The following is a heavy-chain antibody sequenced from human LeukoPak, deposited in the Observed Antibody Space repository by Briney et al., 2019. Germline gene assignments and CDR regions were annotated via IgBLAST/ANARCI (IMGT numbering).Heavy chain of an antibody. D-gene: IGHD1-26*01. CDR2: ISYDGSNK. Sequence: PGRSLRLSCAASGFTFSSYAMHWVRQAPGKGLEWVAVISYDGSNKYYADSVKGRFTISRDNSKNTLYLQMNSLRAEDTAVYYCARDGPGGGSATELYYFDYWGQGTLVTVSS. V-gene: IGHV3-30*04. CDR3: ARDGPGGGSATELYYFDY. CDR1: GFTFSSYA. J-gene: IGHJ4*02.